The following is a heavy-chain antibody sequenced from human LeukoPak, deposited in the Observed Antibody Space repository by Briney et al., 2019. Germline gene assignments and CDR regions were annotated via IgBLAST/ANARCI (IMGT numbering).Heavy chain of an antibody. V-gene: IGHV3-23*01. CDR1: GFTFSSYA. CDR3: AKDGEDCSGGSCYPYYYYYYMDD. CDR2: ISGSGGST. J-gene: IGHJ6*03. Sequence: PGGSLRLSCAASGFTFSSYAMSWVRQAPGKGLEWVSAISGSGGSTYYADSVKGRFTISRDNSKNTLYPQMNSLRAEDTAVYYCAKDGEDCSGGSCYPYYYYYYMDDWGKGTTVTVSS. D-gene: IGHD2-15*01.